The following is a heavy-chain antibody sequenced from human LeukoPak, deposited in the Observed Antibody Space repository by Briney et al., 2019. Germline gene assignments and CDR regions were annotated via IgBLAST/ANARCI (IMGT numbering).Heavy chain of an antibody. J-gene: IGHJ4*02. CDR1: GYTFTNYG. CDR3: ARDLDAKYCRSTSCYGRF. Sequence: ASVKVSCKASGYTFTNYGISWVRQAPGQGLEWMGWISAYNGNTNYAQKLQGRVTMTTDTSTSTANMELRSLRSDDTAVYYCARDLDAKYCRSTSCYGRFWGQGTLVTVSS. V-gene: IGHV1-18*01. D-gene: IGHD2-2*01. CDR2: ISAYNGNT.